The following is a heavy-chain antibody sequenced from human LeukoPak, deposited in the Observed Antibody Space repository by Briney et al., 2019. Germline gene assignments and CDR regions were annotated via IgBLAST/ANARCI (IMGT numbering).Heavy chain of an antibody. J-gene: IGHJ3*02. CDR2: ISYDGSNK. Sequence: PGTSLRLSCAASGLTFSAYAMHWVRQAPGKGLEWVAVISYDGSNKYYADSVKGRFTISGDKSKDTLYLQMKSLRPEDTAVYYCARGPGPIAGAKNPFDIWGQGTMVTVSS. CDR1: GLTFSAYA. CDR3: ARGPGPIAGAKNPFDI. D-gene: IGHD1-26*01. V-gene: IGHV3-30*01.